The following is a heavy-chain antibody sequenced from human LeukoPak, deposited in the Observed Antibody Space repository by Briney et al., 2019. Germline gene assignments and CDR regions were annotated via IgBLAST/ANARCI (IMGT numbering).Heavy chain of an antibody. J-gene: IGHJ3*01. CDR2: IYYSVST. CDR1: GGSISSYY. D-gene: IGHD3-22*01. V-gene: IGHV4-59*01. Sequence: SETLSLTCTVSGGSISSYYWSWLRQPPGKGLEWIGYIYYSVSTNYNPSLKSRVTISVDTSKNQFSLKPSSVTAADTAVHYCAGAEDYCASNGLDFYDFWGQGTMVTVSS. CDR3: AGAEDYCASNGLDFYDF.